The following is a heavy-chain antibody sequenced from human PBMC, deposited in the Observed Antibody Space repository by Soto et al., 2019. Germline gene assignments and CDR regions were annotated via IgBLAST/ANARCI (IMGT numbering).Heavy chain of an antibody. Sequence: SETLSLTCTVSGGSISSYYWSWIRQPPGKGLEWIGYIYYGGSTNYNPSLKSRVTISVDTSKNQFSLKLSSVTAADTAVYYCARGGGITIFGVENYFDYWGQGILVTVSS. D-gene: IGHD3-3*01. CDR2: IYYGGST. CDR3: ARGGGITIFGVENYFDY. V-gene: IGHV4-59*01. CDR1: GGSISSYY. J-gene: IGHJ4*02.